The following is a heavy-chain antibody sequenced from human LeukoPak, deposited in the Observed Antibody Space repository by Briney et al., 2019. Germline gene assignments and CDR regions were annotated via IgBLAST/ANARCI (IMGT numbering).Heavy chain of an antibody. Sequence: PSETLSLTCALYGGSFSGYYWSWIRQPPGKGLEWIGEINHSGSTNYNPSLKSRVTISVDTSKNQFSLKLSSVTAADTAVYYCAIRLLWFGELLKWGQGTLVTVSS. CDR1: GGSFSGYY. CDR2: INHSGST. J-gene: IGHJ4*02. D-gene: IGHD3-10*01. CDR3: AIRLLWFGELLK. V-gene: IGHV4-34*01.